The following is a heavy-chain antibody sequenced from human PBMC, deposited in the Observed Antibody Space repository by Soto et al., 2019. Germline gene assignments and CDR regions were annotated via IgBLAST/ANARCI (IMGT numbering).Heavy chain of an antibody. V-gene: IGHV3-48*01. CDR2: ISSSSSTI. J-gene: IGHJ6*03. D-gene: IGHD3-3*01. CDR3: AKQGVTICGRGYYYYMDV. CDR1: GFTFSSYS. Sequence: EVQLVESGGGLVQPGGSLRLSCAASGFTFSSYSMNWVRQAPGKGLEWVSYISSSSSTIYYADSVKGRFTISRDNAKNSLYLQMNSLRAEDTAVYYCAKQGVTICGRGYYYYMDVWGKGTTVTVSS.